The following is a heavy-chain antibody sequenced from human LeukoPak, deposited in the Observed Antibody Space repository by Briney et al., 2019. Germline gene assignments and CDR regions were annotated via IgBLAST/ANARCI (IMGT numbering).Heavy chain of an antibody. D-gene: IGHD6-13*01. J-gene: IGHJ4*02. CDR3: AMYSSSWSIFDY. CDR2: IYYSGST. CDR1: GGSISSYY. Sequence: ETLSLTCTVSGGSISSYYWSWVRQPPGKGLEGGGDIYYSGSTNYNPSLKSRVTISVDTSKNPFSLKLSSVTAADTAVYYCAMYSSSWSIFDYWGQGTLVTVSS. V-gene: IGHV4-59*08.